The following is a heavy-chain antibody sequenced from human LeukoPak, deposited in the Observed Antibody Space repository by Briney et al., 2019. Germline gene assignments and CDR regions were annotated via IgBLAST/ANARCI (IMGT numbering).Heavy chain of an antibody. J-gene: IGHJ4*02. CDR3: ARDQEVLWFGEFRKIDH. CDR1: GYTFTGYY. Sequence: ASVKVSCKASGYTFTGYYMHWVRQAPGQGLEWMGWINPNSGGTNYAQKFQGRVTMTRDTSISTACMELSRLRSDDTAVYYCARDQEVLWFGEFRKIDHWGQGTLVTVSS. V-gene: IGHV1-2*02. D-gene: IGHD3-10*01. CDR2: INPNSGGT.